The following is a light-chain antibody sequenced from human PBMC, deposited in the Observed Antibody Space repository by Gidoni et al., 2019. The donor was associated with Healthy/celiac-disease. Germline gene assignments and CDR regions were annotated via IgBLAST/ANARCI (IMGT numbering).Light chain of an antibody. CDR3: QQYNSYST. V-gene: IGKV1-5*03. Sequence: DIQMTQSPSTLSASVGDRVTITCRASQSISSWLAWYQQKPGKAPKLLNYKASSLESGVPSRFSGSGSGTEFTLPISSLQPDDFATYYCQQYNSYSTFGQGTKLEIK. J-gene: IGKJ2*01. CDR2: KAS. CDR1: QSISSW.